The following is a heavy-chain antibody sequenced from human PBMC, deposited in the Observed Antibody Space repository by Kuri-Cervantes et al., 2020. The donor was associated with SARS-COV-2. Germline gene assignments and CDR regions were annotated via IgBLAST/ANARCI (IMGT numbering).Heavy chain of an antibody. Sequence: GGSLRLSCAASGFTFNRYSMNWVRQAPGKGLEWVSSISTTSDYIYYADSVKGRFTISRNNAKNSLFLQMSSLRAGDTAMYYCTRESEKRVSKSFDSWGQGTLVTVSS. J-gene: IGHJ4*02. CDR1: GFTFNRYS. CDR2: ISTTSDYI. V-gene: IGHV3-21*01. D-gene: IGHD1-14*01. CDR3: TRESEKRVSKSFDS.